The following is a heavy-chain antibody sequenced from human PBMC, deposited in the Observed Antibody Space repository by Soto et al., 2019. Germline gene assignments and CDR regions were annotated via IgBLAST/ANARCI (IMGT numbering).Heavy chain of an antibody. Sequence: QVQLLESGPGLVKPSETLSLTCTVSGDSISGYYWSWIRQTPGKGLEWIGWIHYSGATLYNHSLKTRITISVDMSRNKFSLKVSSVTAPDTALYYCAGYSGRHTELDYWGQGTLVTVSS. CDR3: AGYSGRHTELDY. V-gene: IGHV4-59*01. CDR2: IHYSGAT. CDR1: GDSISGYY. J-gene: IGHJ4*02. D-gene: IGHD1-26*01.